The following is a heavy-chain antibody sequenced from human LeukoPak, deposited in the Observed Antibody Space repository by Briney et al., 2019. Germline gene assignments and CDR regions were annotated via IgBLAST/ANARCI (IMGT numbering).Heavy chain of an antibody. V-gene: IGHV1-69*17. CDR2: IIPIFRIA. D-gene: IGHD5-24*01. CDR3: ARDLTRDGYNHDIRYGMDV. J-gene: IGHJ6*02. Sequence: SVKLSCKASGGTFSSYAICWVRQAPGQGLEWMGGIIPIFRIANYAQKFQGRVTITADKSTSTAYMELSSLRSEDTAVYYCARDLTRDGYNHDIRYGMDVWGQGTTVTVSS. CDR1: GGTFSSYA.